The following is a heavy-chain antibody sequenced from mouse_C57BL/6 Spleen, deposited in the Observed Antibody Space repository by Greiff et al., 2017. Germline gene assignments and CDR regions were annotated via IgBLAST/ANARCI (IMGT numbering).Heavy chain of an antibody. Sequence: EVQLQQSGPELVKPGASVKISCKASGYTFTDYYMNWVKQSHGKSLEWIGDINPNNGGTSYNQKFKGKATLTVDKSYSTAYMELRSLTSEDSAVYYCASTLTTVVATGFDYWGQGTTLTVSS. D-gene: IGHD1-1*01. CDR1: GYTFTDYY. V-gene: IGHV1-26*01. J-gene: IGHJ2*01. CDR2: INPNNGGT. CDR3: ASTLTTVVATGFDY.